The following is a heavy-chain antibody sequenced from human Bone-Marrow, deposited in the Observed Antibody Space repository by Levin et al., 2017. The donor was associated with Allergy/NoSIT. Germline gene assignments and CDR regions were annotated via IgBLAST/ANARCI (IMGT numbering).Heavy chain of an antibody. CDR2: IKSKTDGGTT. CDR3: TTDADYGSPQPDY. CDR1: GFTFSNAW. J-gene: IGHJ4*02. Sequence: GESLKISCAASGFTFSNAWMSWVRQAPGKGLEWVGRIKSKTDGGTTDYAAPVKGRFTISRDDSKNTLYLQMNSLKTEDTAVYYCTTDADYGSPQPDYWGQGTLVTVSS. V-gene: IGHV3-15*01. D-gene: IGHD4-17*01.